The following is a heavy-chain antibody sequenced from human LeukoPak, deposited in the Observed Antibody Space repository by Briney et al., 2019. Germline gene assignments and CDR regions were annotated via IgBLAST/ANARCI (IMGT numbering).Heavy chain of an antibody. V-gene: IGHV3-7*01. Sequence: PGGSLRLSCAASGFTFSNYWMGWVRQAPGKGLEWVANIKQDGSEKYYVDSVKGRFTISRDNANNSLSLQMNSLRVEDTAVFYCARVSGSYGGASDIWGQGPMVTV. J-gene: IGHJ3*02. CDR2: IKQDGSEK. CDR1: GFTFSNYW. CDR3: ARVSGSYGGASDI. D-gene: IGHD1-26*01.